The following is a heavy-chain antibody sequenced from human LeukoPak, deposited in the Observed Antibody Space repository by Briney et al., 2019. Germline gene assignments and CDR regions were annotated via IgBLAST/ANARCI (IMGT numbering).Heavy chain of an antibody. J-gene: IGHJ5*02. D-gene: IGHD6-6*01. V-gene: IGHV4-59*12. Sequence: SETLSLTCTVSGGSISSYYWSWLRQPPGKGLEWIGYIYYSGCTNYNPSLKSRVTISVDTSKNQFSLKLSSVTAADTAVYYCARASSIAATNWFDPWGQGTLVTVSS. CDR3: ARASSIAATNWFDP. CDR1: GGSISSYY. CDR2: IYYSGCT.